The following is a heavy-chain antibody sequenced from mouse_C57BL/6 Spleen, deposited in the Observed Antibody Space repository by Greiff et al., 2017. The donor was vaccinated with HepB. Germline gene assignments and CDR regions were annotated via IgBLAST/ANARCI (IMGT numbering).Heavy chain of an antibody. Sequence: EVQLQQSGPVLVKPGASVKMSCKASGYTFTDYYMNWVKQSHGKSLEWIGVINPYNGGTSYNQKFKGKATLTVDKSSSTAYMELNSLTSEDSAVYYCARGKGSYEYFAYWGQGTLVTVSA. CDR2: INPYNGGT. D-gene: IGHD2-3*01. J-gene: IGHJ3*01. CDR3: ARGKGSYEYFAY. CDR1: GYTFTDYY. V-gene: IGHV1-19*01.